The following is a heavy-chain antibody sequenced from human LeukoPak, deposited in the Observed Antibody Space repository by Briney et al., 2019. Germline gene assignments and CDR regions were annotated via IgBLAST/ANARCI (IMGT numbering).Heavy chain of an antibody. CDR3: ARDESLGGYCSGGACYYFDY. Sequence: ASVKVSCKASGYIFTTHYMHWVRQAPGQGLEWMGVIQPSGGRTWYAQKFQGRVTMTRDMSTSTDYMELSSLRSDDTAVYFCARDESLGGYCSGGACYYFDYWGQGTLVTVSS. CDR2: IQPSGGRT. D-gene: IGHD2-15*01. CDR1: GYIFTTHY. V-gene: IGHV1-46*01. J-gene: IGHJ4*02.